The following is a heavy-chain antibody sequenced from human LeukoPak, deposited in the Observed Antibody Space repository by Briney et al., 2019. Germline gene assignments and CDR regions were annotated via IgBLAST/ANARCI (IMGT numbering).Heavy chain of an antibody. D-gene: IGHD6-19*01. Sequence: SETLSLTCAVYGGSFSGYYWSWIRQPPGKGLEWIGEINHSGSTNYNPSLKSRVTISVDTSKNQSSLKLSSVTAADTAVYYCARAAKRHSSGWYSFDYWGQGTLVTVSS. CDR3: ARAAKRHSSGWYSFDY. CDR1: GGSFSGYY. V-gene: IGHV4-34*01. CDR2: INHSGST. J-gene: IGHJ4*02.